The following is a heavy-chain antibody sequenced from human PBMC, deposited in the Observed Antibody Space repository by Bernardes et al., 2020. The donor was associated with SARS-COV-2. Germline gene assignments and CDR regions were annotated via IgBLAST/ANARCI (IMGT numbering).Heavy chain of an antibody. Sequence: GGSLRLSCAASGFTFSSYAMSWVRQAPGKGLEWVSAISGSGGSTYYADSVKGRFTISRDNSKNTLYLQMNSLRAEDTAVYYCANALCSSTSCYNYYGMDVWGQVTTVTVSS. D-gene: IGHD2-2*02. CDR3: ANALCSSTSCYNYYGMDV. J-gene: IGHJ6*02. CDR2: ISGSGGST. CDR1: GFTFSSYA. V-gene: IGHV3-23*01.